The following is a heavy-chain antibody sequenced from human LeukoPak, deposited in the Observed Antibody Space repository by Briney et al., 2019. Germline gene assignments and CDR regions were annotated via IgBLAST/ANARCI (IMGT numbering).Heavy chain of an antibody. J-gene: IGHJ6*03. Sequence: GASVKVSCKASGGTFSSYAISWVRQAPGQGLEWMGGIIPIFGTANYAQKFQGRVTITADESTSTAYMELSSLRSEDTAVYYCARDGGTGDYYYYMDVWGKGTSVTVSS. CDR2: IIPIFGTA. CDR1: GGTFSSYA. CDR3: ARDGGTGDYYYYMDV. D-gene: IGHD3-16*01. V-gene: IGHV1-69*13.